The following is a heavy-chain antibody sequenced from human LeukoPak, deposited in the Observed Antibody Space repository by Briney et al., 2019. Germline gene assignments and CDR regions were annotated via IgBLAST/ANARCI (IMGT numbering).Heavy chain of an antibody. J-gene: IGHJ5*02. CDR1: TRYFTNYW. CDR3: ARDLGYGDYSETVGNWFDP. CDR2: IDRDGLKA. D-gene: IGHD4-17*01. V-gene: IGHV3-74*01. Sequence: PGGSLRLSCTASTRYFTNYWMHWVRQVPGKGLAWLSRIDRDGLKADYADSVRGRFTISRHNAKNSLYLQMNSLRAEDTALYYCARDLGYGDYSETVGNWFDPWGQGTLVTVSS.